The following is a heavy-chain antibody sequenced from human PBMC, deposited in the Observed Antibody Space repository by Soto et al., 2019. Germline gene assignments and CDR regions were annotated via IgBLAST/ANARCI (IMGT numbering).Heavy chain of an antibody. CDR2: IYHSGSP. J-gene: IGHJ5*02. CDR3: ARVPSP. V-gene: IGHV4-30-2*01. Sequence: SLTCAASGGAISRGGYFWSWIRQPPGKGLEWIGYIYHSGSPYYNPSLKSRVTISVDRSKNQFSLKLSSVTAADTAVYYCARVPSPWGQGTLVTVSS. CDR1: GGAISRGGYF.